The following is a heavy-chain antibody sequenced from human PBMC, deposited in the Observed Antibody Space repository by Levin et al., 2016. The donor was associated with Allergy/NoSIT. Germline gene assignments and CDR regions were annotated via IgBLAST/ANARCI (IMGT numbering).Heavy chain of an antibody. Sequence: WVRQAPGQGLEWMGWMNPKSGNTGYAPKFQGRVIMTRDTSISTAYMELSNLRSGDTGVYYCARGQFWSYEDDHNWFDPWGQGTLVTVSS. V-gene: IGHV1-8*01. CDR3: ARGQFWSYEDDHNWFDP. J-gene: IGHJ5*02. CDR2: MNPKSGNT. D-gene: IGHD3-16*01.